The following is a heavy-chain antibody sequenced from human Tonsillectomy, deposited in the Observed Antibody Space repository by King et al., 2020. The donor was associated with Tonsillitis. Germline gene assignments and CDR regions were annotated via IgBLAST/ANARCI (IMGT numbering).Heavy chain of an antibody. Sequence: VQLVESGGGLVKPGGSLRLSCTASGFTFNDYYMTWIRQAPGKGLKWISYISSTSSYTNYADSVKGRFTISRDNAKNSLYLQMNSLRVEDTAVYYCARFYHYLDYYYGMDVWGQGTTVTVSS. CDR3: ARFYHYLDYYYGMDV. V-gene: IGHV3-11*06. CDR1: GFTFNDYY. D-gene: IGHD2-2*01. J-gene: IGHJ6*02. CDR2: ISSTSSYT.